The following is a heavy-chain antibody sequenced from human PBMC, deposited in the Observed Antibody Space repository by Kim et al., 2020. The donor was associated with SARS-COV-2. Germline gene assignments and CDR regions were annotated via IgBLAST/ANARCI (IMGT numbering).Heavy chain of an antibody. J-gene: IGHJ4*02. V-gene: IGHV4-4*02. CDR3: ARDSPDDYGTYYFDY. D-gene: IGHD4-17*01. Sequence: PSLKSRVTISVDQSKNQFSLKLSSVTAADTAVYYCARDSPDDYGTYYFDYWGQGTLVTVSS.